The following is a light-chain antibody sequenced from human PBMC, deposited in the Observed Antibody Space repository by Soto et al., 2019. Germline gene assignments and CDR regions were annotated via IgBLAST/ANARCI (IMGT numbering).Light chain of an antibody. CDR1: QSVTSDY. Sequence: EVVLTQSPATLAVSPWERGTLSCRASQSVTSDYLAWYQQKPGQAPRLLIYGASRRATGIPDRFSGSGSGTEFSLTISRLEPEDFAVYYCHQYGISPFGGGTKVDIK. CDR2: GAS. J-gene: IGKJ4*01. V-gene: IGKV3-20*01. CDR3: HQYGISP.